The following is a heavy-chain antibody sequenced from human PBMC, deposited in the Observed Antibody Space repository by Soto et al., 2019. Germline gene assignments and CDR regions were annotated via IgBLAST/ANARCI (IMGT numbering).Heavy chain of an antibody. CDR2: IHYTGST. J-gene: IGHJ6*02. D-gene: IGHD3-10*01. CDR1: GDSISSSGFY. V-gene: IGHV4-31*03. CDR3: ARDHRSLGDYYGIDV. Sequence: SETLSLTCSVSGDSISSSGFYWSWIRQHPGKALEWIGYIHYTGSTSYNPSLKSRLAISLDASKNQFSLSLSSVTSADTAVYYCARDHRSLGDYYGIDVWGQGTTVTVSS.